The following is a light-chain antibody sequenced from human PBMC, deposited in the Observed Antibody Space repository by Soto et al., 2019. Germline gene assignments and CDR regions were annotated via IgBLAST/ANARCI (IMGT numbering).Light chain of an antibody. J-gene: IGKJ1*01. CDR2: NAA. CDR1: QSISSS. V-gene: IGKV3-11*01. CDR3: QQRSNWPRT. Sequence: EIVLTQSPVTLSLSPGVRATLSCRASQSISSSLAWYQQKPGQAPRLLIYNAANRATGIPARFAGSGSGTDFTLTISSLEPEDFAVYYCQQRSNWPRTFGQGTKVEIK.